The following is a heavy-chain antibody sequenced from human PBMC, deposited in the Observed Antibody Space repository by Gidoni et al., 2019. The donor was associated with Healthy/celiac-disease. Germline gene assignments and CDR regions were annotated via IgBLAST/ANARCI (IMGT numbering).Heavy chain of an antibody. CDR1: GFTFSSYG. CDR3: AREGGAGTTDYYFDY. Sequence: QVQLVESGGGVVQPGRSLRLSCAASGFTFSSYGMHWVRQAPGKGLEWVAVIWYDGSNKYYADSVKVRFTISRDNSKNTLYLQMNSLRAEDTAVYYCAREGGAGTTDYYFDYWGQGTLVTVSS. J-gene: IGHJ4*02. CDR2: IWYDGSNK. D-gene: IGHD1-1*01. V-gene: IGHV3-33*01.